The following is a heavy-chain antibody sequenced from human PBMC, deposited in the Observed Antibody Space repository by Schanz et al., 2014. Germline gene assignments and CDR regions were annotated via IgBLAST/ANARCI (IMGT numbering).Heavy chain of an antibody. Sequence: EMQLVESGGGLVQPGRSLRLSCAASGFTFEDYAMHWVRQVPGKGLEWVAGLSWNRRSVGYADSVKGRFTISRDNANSTLDLQMKSLRPEDTALYYCVKDTNGGDSGNYHAFDVWGQGTRVTVSS. CDR2: LSWNRRSV. J-gene: IGHJ3*01. D-gene: IGHD4-17*01. V-gene: IGHV3-9*01. CDR3: VKDTNGGDSGNYHAFDV. CDR1: GFTFEDYA.